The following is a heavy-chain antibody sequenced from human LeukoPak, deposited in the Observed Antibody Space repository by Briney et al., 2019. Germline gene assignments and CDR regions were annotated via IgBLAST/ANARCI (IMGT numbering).Heavy chain of an antibody. Sequence: PSETLSLTCTVSGGSISSYYWSWIRQPPGKGLEWIGYIYYSGSTNYNPSLKSRVTISVDTSKNQFSLKLSSVTAADTAVYYCARHSSRSDYDYAWGSYDYWGQGTLVTVSS. D-gene: IGHD3-16*01. V-gene: IGHV4-59*01. CDR3: ARHSSRSDYDYAWGSYDY. CDR1: GGSISSYY. CDR2: IYYSGST. J-gene: IGHJ4*02.